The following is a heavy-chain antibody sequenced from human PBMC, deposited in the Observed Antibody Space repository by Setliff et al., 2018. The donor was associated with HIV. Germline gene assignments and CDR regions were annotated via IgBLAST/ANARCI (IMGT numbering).Heavy chain of an antibody. D-gene: IGHD3-22*01. CDR1: GGSISRGDYY. J-gene: IGHJ5*02. CDR3: ARGNNGYYYDSSGYYH. Sequence: PSETLSLTCTVSGGSISRGDYYWNWIRQPAGKGLEWIGHIYTSGSTNYNPSLKSRVTISVDTSKNQFSLKLSSVTAADTAVYYCARGNNGYYYDSSGYYHWGQGTLVTVSS. CDR2: IYTSGST. V-gene: IGHV4-61*09.